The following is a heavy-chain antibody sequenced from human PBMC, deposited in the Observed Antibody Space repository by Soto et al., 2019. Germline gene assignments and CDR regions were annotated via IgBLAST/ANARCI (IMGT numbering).Heavy chain of an antibody. J-gene: IGHJ4*02. Sequence: PSETLSLTCTVSGGSISSGGYYWSWIRQHPGKGLEWIGYIYYSGSTYYNPSLKSRVTISVDTSKNQFSLKLSSVTAADTAVYSCARVGGQYDSSGYPDYWGQGTLVTVFS. V-gene: IGHV4-31*03. CDR1: GGSISSGGYY. CDR2: IYYSGST. D-gene: IGHD3-22*01. CDR3: ARVGGQYDSSGYPDY.